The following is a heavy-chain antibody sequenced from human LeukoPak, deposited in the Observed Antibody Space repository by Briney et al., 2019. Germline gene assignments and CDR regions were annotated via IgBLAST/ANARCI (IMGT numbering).Heavy chain of an antibody. CDR1: GGSISSGDYY. D-gene: IGHD6-13*01. V-gene: IGHV4-30-4*08. J-gene: IGHJ5*02. CDR3: ASSSNPLGPLNWFDP. Sequence: KTSETLSLTCTVSGGSISSGDYYWTWIRQHPGKGLEWIGYIYYSGSTYYNPSLKSRVTMSMDTSKNQFSLKLRSVTAADTAIYYCASSSNPLGPLNWFDPWGQGTLVTVSS. CDR2: IYYSGST.